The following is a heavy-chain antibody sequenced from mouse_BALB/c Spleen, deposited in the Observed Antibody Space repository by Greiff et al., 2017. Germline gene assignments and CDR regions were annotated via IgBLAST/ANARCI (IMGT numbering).Heavy chain of an antibody. J-gene: IGHJ4*01. CDR3: AREGGYYPYYYAMDY. D-gene: IGHD2-3*01. CDR1: GFSLTGYG. V-gene: IGHV2-6-7*01. Sequence: VQRVESGPGLVAPSQSLSITCTVSGFSLTGYGVNWVRQPPGKGLEWLGMIWGDGSTDYNSALKSRLSISKDNSKSQVFLKMNSLQTDDTARYYCAREGGYYPYYYAMDYWGQGTSVTVSS. CDR2: IWGDGST.